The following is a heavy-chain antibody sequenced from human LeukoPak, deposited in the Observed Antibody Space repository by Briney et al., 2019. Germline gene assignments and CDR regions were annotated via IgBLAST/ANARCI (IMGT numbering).Heavy chain of an antibody. J-gene: IGHJ4*02. D-gene: IGHD3-10*01. Sequence: KPSETLSLTCAVSGYSISSGYYWGWIRQPPGKGLEWIGSIYHSGSTYYNPSLKSRVTISVDTSKNQFSLKLSSVTAADTAVYYCARHVTVRGVIPYWGQGTLVTVSS. CDR2: IYHSGST. V-gene: IGHV4-38-2*01. CDR1: GYSISSGYY. CDR3: ARHVTVRGVIPY.